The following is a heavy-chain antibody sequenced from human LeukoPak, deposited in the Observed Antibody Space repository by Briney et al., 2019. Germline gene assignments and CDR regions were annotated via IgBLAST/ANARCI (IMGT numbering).Heavy chain of an antibody. CDR3: ARRRSLARLNFDY. V-gene: IGHV4-34*01. J-gene: IGHJ4*02. CDR1: GGSFSGYY. D-gene: IGHD1-26*01. Sequence: SETLSLTCAVYGGSFSGYYWSWIRQPPGKGLEWIGEINHSGSTNYNPSLKSRVTISVDTSKNQFSLKLSSVTAADTAVYYCARRRSLARLNFDYWGRGTLVSVSS. CDR2: INHSGST.